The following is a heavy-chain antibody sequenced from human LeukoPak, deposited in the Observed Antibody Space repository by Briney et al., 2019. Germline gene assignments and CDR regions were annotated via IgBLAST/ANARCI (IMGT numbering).Heavy chain of an antibody. J-gene: IGHJ4*02. CDR3: ARPRGTDSSGYLY. CDR1: GFTFSSYS. CDR2: ISSSSSYI. Sequence: PGGSLRLSCAASGFTFSSYSMNWVRQAPGKGLEWVSSISSSSSYIYYADSVKGRFTISRDNAKNSLYLQMNSLRAEDTAVYYCARPRGTDSSGYLYWGQGTLVTVSS. D-gene: IGHD3-22*01. V-gene: IGHV3-21*01.